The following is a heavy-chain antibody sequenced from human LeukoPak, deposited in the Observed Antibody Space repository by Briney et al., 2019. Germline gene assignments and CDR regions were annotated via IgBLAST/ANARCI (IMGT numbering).Heavy chain of an antibody. CDR3: AKVPNTMIRGVIPYYFDY. V-gene: IGHV3-23*01. CDR2: ISGSGGST. J-gene: IGHJ4*02. D-gene: IGHD3-10*01. CDR1: GFTFSSYA. Sequence: PGGSLRLSCAASGFTFSSYAMSWVRQAPGKGLEWVSAISGSGGSTYYADSVKGRFTISRDNSKNTLYLQMNSLRAEDTAVYYCAKVPNTMIRGVIPYYFDYWGQGTLVTVSS.